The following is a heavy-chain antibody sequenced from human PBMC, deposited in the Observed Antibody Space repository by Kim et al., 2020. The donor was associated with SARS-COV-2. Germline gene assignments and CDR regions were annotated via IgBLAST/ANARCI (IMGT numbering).Heavy chain of an antibody. V-gene: IGHV4-39*01. Sequence: TYYNPSLKSRVTISVDTSKNQFSLKLSSVTAADTAVYYCARLTDDHGFDYWGQGTLVTVSS. J-gene: IGHJ4*02. CDR2: T. CDR3: ARLTDDHGFDY. D-gene: IGHD1-1*01.